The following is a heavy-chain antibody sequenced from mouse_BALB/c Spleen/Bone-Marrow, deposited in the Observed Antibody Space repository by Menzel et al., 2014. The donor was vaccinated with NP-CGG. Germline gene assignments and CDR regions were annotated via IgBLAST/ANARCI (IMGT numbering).Heavy chain of an antibody. CDR3: ARPYYGPYLDY. CDR2: INPSNGRT. Sequence: VQLQQSGAELVKPGASVKLSCKASGYTFTSYWMHWVKQKPGQGLEWIGEINPSNGRTNYSEKFKSKATLTVDKSSSTAYMQLSSLTSEDSAVYYCARPYYGPYLDYWGQGTTLTVSS. V-gene: IGHV1S81*02. CDR1: GYTFTSYW. D-gene: IGHD1-2*01. J-gene: IGHJ2*01.